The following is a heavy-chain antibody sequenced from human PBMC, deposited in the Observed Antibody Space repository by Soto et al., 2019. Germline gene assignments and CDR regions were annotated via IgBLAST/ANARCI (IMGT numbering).Heavy chain of an antibody. Sequence: SGPTLVNPTQTLTLTCTFSGFSLTADRATAVAVGWVRQPPGKALEWLALIYGNDDKRYSPSLKSRLTITKDTSKNQIVLTMTNMDPVDTATYYCVHRRRDTSVDDWGQGSLVTV. CDR2: IYGNDDK. CDR1: GFSLTADRATAVA. J-gene: IGHJ4*02. D-gene: IGHD5-18*01. V-gene: IGHV2-5*01. CDR3: VHRRRDTSVDD.